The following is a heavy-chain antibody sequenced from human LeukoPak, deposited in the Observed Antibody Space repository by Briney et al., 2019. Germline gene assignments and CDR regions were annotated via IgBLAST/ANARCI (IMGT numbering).Heavy chain of an antibody. CDR3: ARDQPEYSSSPYFDY. J-gene: IGHJ4*02. CDR1: GFTFSSYS. Sequence: GGSLRLSCAASGFTFSSYSMNWVRQAPGKGLEWVSSISSSSSYIYYADSVKGRFTISRDNAKNSLYLQMNSLRAEDTAVYYCARDQPEYSSSPYFDYWGQGTLVTVSS. D-gene: IGHD6-6*01. CDR2: ISSSSSYI. V-gene: IGHV3-21*01.